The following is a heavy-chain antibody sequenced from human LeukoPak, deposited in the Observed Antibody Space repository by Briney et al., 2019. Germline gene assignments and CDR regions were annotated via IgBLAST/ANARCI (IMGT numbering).Heavy chain of an antibody. CDR1: GGSISSGSYY. V-gene: IGHV4-39*07. Sequence: SETLSLTCTVSGGSISSGSYYWGWLRQPPGTGLEWIGSIYYSGSTYYNPSLKRRVTISVETSKNQFCLMLSSVTAADTAVYYCARDRTAKAYYDFWSGYYELGFDYWGQGTLVTVSS. CDR2: IYYSGST. J-gene: IGHJ4*02. D-gene: IGHD3-3*01. CDR3: ARDRTAKAYYDFWSGYYELGFDY.